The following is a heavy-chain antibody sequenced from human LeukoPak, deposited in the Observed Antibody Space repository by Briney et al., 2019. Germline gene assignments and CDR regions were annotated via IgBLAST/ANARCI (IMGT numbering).Heavy chain of an antibody. CDR3: ARGPYHYDRSGFFDY. V-gene: IGHV3-53*01. D-gene: IGHD3-22*01. Sequence: QPGGSLRLSCAASGFTISSTYMSWVRQAPGKGLECVSVIYSGGDTFYADSVKGRFIISRDNSENTLYLQMNSLRAEDTAVYYCARGPYHYDRSGFFDYWGQGTLVTVSS. J-gene: IGHJ4*02. CDR1: GFTISSTY. CDR2: IYSGGDT.